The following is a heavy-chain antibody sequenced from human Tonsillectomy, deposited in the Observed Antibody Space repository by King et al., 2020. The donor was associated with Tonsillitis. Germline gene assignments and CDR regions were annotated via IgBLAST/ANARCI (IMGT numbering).Heavy chain of an antibody. CDR1: GFTFSNYW. V-gene: IGHV3-7*01. D-gene: IGHD5-18*01. J-gene: IGHJ3*02. Sequence: VQLVESGGGLVQPGGSLRLSCAASGFTFSNYWMSWVRQAPGKGLEWVANIKQDGSEKYYVDSVKGRFTISRDNAKNSLYLQKNSLRAEDTAVYYCASSFTAMEPDAFDMWGQGTMVTVSS. CDR2: IKQDGSEK. CDR3: ASSFTAMEPDAFDM.